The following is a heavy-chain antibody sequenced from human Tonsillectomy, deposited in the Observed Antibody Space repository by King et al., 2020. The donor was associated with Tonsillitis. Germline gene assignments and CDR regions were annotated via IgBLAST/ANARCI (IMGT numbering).Heavy chain of an antibody. J-gene: IGHJ4*02. CDR1: GFTFSNYN. CDR3: VGDYYDSSGYYGGDS. V-gene: IGHV3-48*02. D-gene: IGHD3-22*01. CDR2: ISSSSSTI. Sequence: VQLVESGGGLVQPGGSLRLSCAASGFTFSNYNINWVRQAPGKGLEWVSYISSSSSTIYYADSVKGRFTISRDNPKNSLYLQMNSLRDEDTAVYFCVGDYYDSSGYYGGDSWGQGTLVTVSA.